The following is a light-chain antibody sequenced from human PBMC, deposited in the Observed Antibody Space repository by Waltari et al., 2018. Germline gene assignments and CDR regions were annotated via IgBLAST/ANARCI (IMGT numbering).Light chain of an antibody. CDR1: NIGSKS. Sequence: SSVLTQPPSVSVAPGQTATIPCEAYNIGSKSVHWYQHKPGQAPVMVVFVDSDRPAGIPERFSGSNSGDTATLTISRVEDGDEADYYCQVWDGLSDRPVFGGGTKLTVL. CDR2: VDS. J-gene: IGLJ3*02. CDR3: QVWDGLSDRPV. V-gene: IGLV3-21*02.